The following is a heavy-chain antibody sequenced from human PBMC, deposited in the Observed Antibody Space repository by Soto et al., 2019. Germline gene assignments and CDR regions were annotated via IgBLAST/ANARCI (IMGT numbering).Heavy chain of an antibody. CDR3: ATSQKGYNWNYFDH. V-gene: IGHV4-61*01. CDR2: IYHSGST. D-gene: IGHD1-20*01. CDR1: GGSVRDGSYY. Sequence: SETLSLTCTVSGGSVRDGSYYWAWLRQPPGKGLEWIGHIYHSGSTIYNPSLESRVSVSVDTSKSQFSLKLSAVTAADTAVYYCATSQKGYNWNYFDHWGQGALVTVSS. J-gene: IGHJ4*02.